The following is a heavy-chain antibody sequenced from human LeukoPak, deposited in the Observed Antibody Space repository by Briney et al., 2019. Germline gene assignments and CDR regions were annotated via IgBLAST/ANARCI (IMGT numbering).Heavy chain of an antibody. CDR2: IIPIFGTA. CDR3: ARDRGITMVRGVIYPHFDY. CDR1: GGTFSSCA. D-gene: IGHD3-10*01. J-gene: IGHJ4*02. Sequence: ASVKVSCKASGGTFSSCAISWVRQAPGQGLEWMGGIIPIFGTANYAQKFQGRVTITTDESTSTAYMELSRLRSEDTAVYYCARDRGITMVRGVIYPHFDYWGQGTLVTVSS. V-gene: IGHV1-69*05.